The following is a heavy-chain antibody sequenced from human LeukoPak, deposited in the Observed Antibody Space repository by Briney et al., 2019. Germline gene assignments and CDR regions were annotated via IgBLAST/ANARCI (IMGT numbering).Heavy chain of an antibody. D-gene: IGHD4-23*01. Sequence: ASVKVSCKASGYTFSDYFMHWVRQAPGQGLEWMGRINPYNGGTTYAQSFQGRVTLTRDTSITTVYLELTGLRSDDTAVYYCASLQGGNSDWLDPWGQGTLVTVSS. CDR1: GYTFSDYF. CDR2: INPYNGGT. J-gene: IGHJ5*02. V-gene: IGHV1-2*06. CDR3: ASLQGGNSDWLDP.